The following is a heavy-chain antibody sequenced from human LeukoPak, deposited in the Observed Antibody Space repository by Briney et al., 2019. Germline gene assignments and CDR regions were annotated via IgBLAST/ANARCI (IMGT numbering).Heavy chain of an antibody. CDR3: ANSVVPADP. CDR2: ISGSGGST. V-gene: IGHV3-23*01. CDR1: GFTFSSYA. Sequence: GGSLRLSCAASGFTFSSYATSWVRQAPGKGLEWVSAISGSGGSTYYADSVKGRFTISRDNSENTLYLQMNSLRAEDTAVYYRANSVVPADPWGQGTLVTVSS. D-gene: IGHD2-2*01. J-gene: IGHJ5*02.